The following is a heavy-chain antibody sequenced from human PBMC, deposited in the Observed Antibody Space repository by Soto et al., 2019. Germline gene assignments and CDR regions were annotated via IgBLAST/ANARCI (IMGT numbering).Heavy chain of an antibody. J-gene: IGHJ4*02. Sequence: QITLKESGPTLVKPTQTLTLTCTFSGFSLSTSGVGVGWIRQPPGKALEWLALIYWDDDKRYSPSLKSRLTITKDXXKXQXXLTMTNMDPVDTATYYCAHSLFYDILTGYYSPFDYWGQGTLVTVSS. V-gene: IGHV2-5*02. CDR2: IYWDDDK. CDR1: GFSLSTSGVG. CDR3: AHSLFYDILTGYYSPFDY. D-gene: IGHD3-9*01.